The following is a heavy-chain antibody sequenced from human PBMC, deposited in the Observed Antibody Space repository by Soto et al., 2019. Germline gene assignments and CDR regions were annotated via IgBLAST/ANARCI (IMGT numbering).Heavy chain of an antibody. J-gene: IGHJ4*02. CDR3: ASHSSGF. D-gene: IGHD6-19*01. CDR2: IKEDGSEK. CDR1: GFTFSRYW. Sequence: PXGSLRLSCAASGFTFSRYWMSWVRQAPGKGLEWVANIKEDGSEKYYVDSVKGRFTISRDNAKNSLYLQMNSLRAEDTAVYYCASHSSGFWGQGTLVTVSS. V-gene: IGHV3-7*01.